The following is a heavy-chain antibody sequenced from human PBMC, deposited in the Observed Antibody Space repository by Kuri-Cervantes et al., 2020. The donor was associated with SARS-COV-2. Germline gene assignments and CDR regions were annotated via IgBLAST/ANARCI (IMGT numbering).Heavy chain of an antibody. CDR2: IYYSGST. CDR3: ARKGYQLLNDY. J-gene: IGHJ4*02. Sequence: SETLSLTCTVSGGSISSYYWSWIRQPPGKGLEWIGYIYYSGSTNYNPSLKSRVTISVDTSKNQFSLKLSSVTAADTAVYYCARKGYQLLNDYWGQGTLVTVSS. V-gene: IGHV4-59*12. D-gene: IGHD2-2*01. CDR1: GGSISSYY.